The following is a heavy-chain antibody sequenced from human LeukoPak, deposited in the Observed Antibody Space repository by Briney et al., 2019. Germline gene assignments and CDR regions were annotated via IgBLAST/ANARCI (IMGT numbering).Heavy chain of an antibody. V-gene: IGHV4-38-2*01. CDR1: VRSISSGHY. Sequence: SETLSLTCAFSVRSISSGHYWGWIRQPPGKGPEWIGSMSHSGTTYYNPSLKSRVTISVDTSNNQFSLKLSSVTAADTAVYYCARRGTVSYYFDYWGQGTLVSVSS. D-gene: IGHD4-17*01. CDR3: ARRGTVSYYFDY. CDR2: MSHSGTT. J-gene: IGHJ4*02.